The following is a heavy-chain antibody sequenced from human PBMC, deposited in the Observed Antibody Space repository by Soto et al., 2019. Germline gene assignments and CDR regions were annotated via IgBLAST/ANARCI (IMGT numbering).Heavy chain of an antibody. Sequence: QVQLVQSGAEVKKPGASVKVSCKASGYTFTSYAMHWVRQAPGQRLEWMGWINAGNGNTKYSQKFQGRVTITRDTSASTAYRELSSLRSEDTAVYYCAKDIVVVVAATPYYFDYWGQGTLVTVSS. D-gene: IGHD2-15*01. CDR1: GYTFTSYA. V-gene: IGHV1-3*01. J-gene: IGHJ4*02. CDR3: AKDIVVVVAATPYYFDY. CDR2: INAGNGNT.